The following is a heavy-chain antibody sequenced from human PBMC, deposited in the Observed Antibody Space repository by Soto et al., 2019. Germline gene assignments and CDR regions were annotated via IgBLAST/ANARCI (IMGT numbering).Heavy chain of an antibody. V-gene: IGHV1-24*01. CDR3: ATPDTAGIAVAKVAFDI. Sequence: ASVKVSCKVSGYTLTELSMHWVRQAPGKGLEWMGGFDPEDGETIYAQKFQGRVTMTEDTSTDTAYMELSSLRSEDTAVYYCATPDTAGIAVAKVAFDIWGQGTMVTVSS. CDR1: GYTLTELS. CDR2: FDPEDGET. J-gene: IGHJ3*02. D-gene: IGHD6-19*01.